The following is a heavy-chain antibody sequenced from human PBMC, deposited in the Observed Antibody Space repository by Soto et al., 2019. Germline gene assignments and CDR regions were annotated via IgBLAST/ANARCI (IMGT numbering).Heavy chain of an antibody. Sequence: GGSLRLSCAASGFTFSSYAMSWVRQAPGKGLEWVSAISGSGGSTYYADSVKGRFTISRDNSKNTLYLQMNSLRAEDTVVYYCAKDPSSHSSGWYQLNWFDPWGQGTLVTVSS. V-gene: IGHV3-23*01. CDR2: ISGSGGST. D-gene: IGHD6-19*01. J-gene: IGHJ5*02. CDR3: AKDPSSHSSGWYQLNWFDP. CDR1: GFTFSSYA.